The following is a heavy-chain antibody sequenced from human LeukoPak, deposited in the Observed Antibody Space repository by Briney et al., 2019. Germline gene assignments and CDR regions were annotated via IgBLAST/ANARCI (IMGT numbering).Heavy chain of an antibody. CDR1: GFTFSSCW. Sequence: PGGSLRLSCAASGFTFSSCWMSWVRQAPGKGLEWVANIKQDGSEKYYVDSVKGRFTISRDNAKNSLYLQMNSLRAEDTAVYYCAREFLSLDYGDYVIDYWGQGTLVTVSS. CDR2: IKQDGSEK. D-gene: IGHD4-17*01. J-gene: IGHJ4*02. CDR3: AREFLSLDYGDYVIDY. V-gene: IGHV3-7*04.